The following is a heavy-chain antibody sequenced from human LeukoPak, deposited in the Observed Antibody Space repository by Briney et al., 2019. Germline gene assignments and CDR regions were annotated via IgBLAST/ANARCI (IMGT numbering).Heavy chain of an antibody. Sequence: PGGSLRLSCAASGFTFSSYWMHWVRHTPAKGLVWVSRINEDGSSTNYADSVKGRFTISRDNAKNTLYLQMNSLRGEDTAVYYCIRDQGGPQDHWGQGTLVTVSS. D-gene: IGHD1-26*01. CDR1: GFTFSSYW. V-gene: IGHV3-74*01. CDR2: INEDGSST. J-gene: IGHJ4*02. CDR3: IRDQGGPQDH.